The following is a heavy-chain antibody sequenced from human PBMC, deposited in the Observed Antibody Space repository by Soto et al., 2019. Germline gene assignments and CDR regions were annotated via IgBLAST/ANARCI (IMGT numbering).Heavy chain of an antibody. D-gene: IGHD3-22*01. CDR1: GGTFSSYA. CDR2: IIPIFGTA. V-gene: IGHV1-69*13. CDR3: ARLARDSSGYYSIDY. Sequence: RASVKVSCKASGGTFSSYAISWVRQAPGQGLEWMGGIIPIFGTANYAQKFQGRVTITADESTSTAYMELSSLRSEDTAVYYCARLARDSSGYYSIDYWGQGTLVTVYS. J-gene: IGHJ4*02.